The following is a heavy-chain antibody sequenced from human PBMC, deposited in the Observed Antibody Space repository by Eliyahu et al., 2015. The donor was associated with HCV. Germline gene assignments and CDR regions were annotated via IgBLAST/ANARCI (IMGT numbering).Heavy chain of an antibody. J-gene: IGHJ4*02. CDR3: ASTFTGGGYCSGGSCYSGSSQFDY. D-gene: IGHD2-15*01. CDR2: IXHSGST. CDR1: GGSFSGYY. V-gene: IGHV4-34*01. Sequence: QVQLQQWGAGLLKPSETLSLTCAVYGGSFSGYYWXWXXRPXGKGLEWXGQIXHSGSTNYNPSLKSRVTISVDTSKNQFSLKLSSVTAADTAVYYCASTFTGGGYCSGGSCYSGSSQFDYWGQGTLVTVSS.